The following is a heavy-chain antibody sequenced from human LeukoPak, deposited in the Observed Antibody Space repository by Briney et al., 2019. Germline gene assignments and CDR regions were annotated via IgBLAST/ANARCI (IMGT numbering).Heavy chain of an antibody. CDR3: AKCPDYDILTGLDY. V-gene: IGHV3-23*01. J-gene: IGHJ4*02. CDR1: GFTFSSYG. Sequence: GGSLRLSCAASGFTFSSYGMSWVRQAPGKGLEWVSAISGSGGSTYYADSVKGRFTISRDNSKNTLYLQMNSLRAEDTAVYYCAKCPDYDILTGLDYWGQGTLVTVSS. D-gene: IGHD3-9*01. CDR2: ISGSGGST.